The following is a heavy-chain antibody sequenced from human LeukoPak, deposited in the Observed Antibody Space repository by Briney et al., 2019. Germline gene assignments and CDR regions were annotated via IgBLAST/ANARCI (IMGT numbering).Heavy chain of an antibody. J-gene: IGHJ4*02. CDR3: ARVYYGSGSYLDY. V-gene: IGHV4-34*01. D-gene: IGHD3-10*01. Sequence: KTSETLSLTCAVYGGSFSGYCWSWIRQPPGKGLEWIGEINHSGSTNYNPSLKSRVTISVDTSKNQFSLKLSSVTAADTTVYYCARVYYGSGSYLDYWGQGTLITVSS. CDR1: GGSFSGYC. CDR2: INHSGST.